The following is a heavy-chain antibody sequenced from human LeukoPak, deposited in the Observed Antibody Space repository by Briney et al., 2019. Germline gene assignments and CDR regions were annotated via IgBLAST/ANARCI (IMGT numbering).Heavy chain of an antibody. CDR3: AEKLGSSPGDLFDC. J-gene: IGHJ4*02. CDR2: INDNGGST. V-gene: IGHV3-23*01. D-gene: IGHD6-6*01. CDR1: GFTFSSYA. Sequence: GGSLRLSCAASGFTFSSYAMSGVRQVPGKGLEWVSDINDNGGSTFYADSVKGRFTISRYNSKNTLYMQMNSLRVEDTAVYYCAEKLGSSPGDLFDCWGQGILVTVSS.